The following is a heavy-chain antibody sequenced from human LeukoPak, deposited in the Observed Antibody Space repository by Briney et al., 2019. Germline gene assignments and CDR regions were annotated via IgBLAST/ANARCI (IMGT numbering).Heavy chain of an antibody. J-gene: IGHJ4*02. V-gene: IGHV3-30*18. Sequence: PGGSLRLSCAASGFTFSSYGMHWVRQAPGKGLEWVAVISYDGSNKYYADSVKGRFTISRDNSKNTLYLQMNSLRAEDTAVYYCAKTNVPMYGPHDYWGQGTLVTVSS. CDR3: AKTNVPMYGPHDY. D-gene: IGHD4-17*01. CDR2: ISYDGSNK. CDR1: GFTFSSYG.